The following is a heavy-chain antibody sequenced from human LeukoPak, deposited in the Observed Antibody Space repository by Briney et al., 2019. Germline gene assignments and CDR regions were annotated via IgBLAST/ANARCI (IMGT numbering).Heavy chain of an antibody. V-gene: IGHV4-59*01. Sequence: SDTLTLTCSVAGGAINNYYWSWLRQPPGKRLEWIGSVYHSGSTDYNPSLRSRVTISVDMSKNHFSLKVTSVTAADTAIYYCARDRLGGAVASWVPDYWGQGILVTVSS. CDR2: VYHSGST. CDR1: GGAINNYY. CDR3: ARDRLGGAVASWVPDY. D-gene: IGHD3-16*01. J-gene: IGHJ4*02.